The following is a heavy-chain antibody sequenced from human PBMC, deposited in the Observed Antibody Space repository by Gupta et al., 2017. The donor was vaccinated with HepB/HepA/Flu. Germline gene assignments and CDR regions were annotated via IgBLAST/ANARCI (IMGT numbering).Heavy chain of an antibody. CDR2: ISGSGDTI. CDR1: GFTFSSYD. Sequence: EVQLVDSGGSLVQPGGSLRLSCAASGFTFSSYDMNWVRQAPGKGLEWVAYISGSGDTIYYANSVKGRFTISRDNAKDSLYLQMNSLRAEDSALYYCARDSRTTVGAVHYDYGGQGTLVTVSS. V-gene: IGHV3-48*03. CDR3: ARDSRTTVGAVHYDY. J-gene: IGHJ4*02. D-gene: IGHD1-14*01.